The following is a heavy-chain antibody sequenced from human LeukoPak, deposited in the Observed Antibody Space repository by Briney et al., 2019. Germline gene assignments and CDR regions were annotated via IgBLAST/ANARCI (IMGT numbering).Heavy chain of an antibody. J-gene: IGHJ4*02. Sequence: GASVKVSCKASGYTFTGYYMHWVRQAPGQGLEWMGWINSNSGGTNYAQKFQGRVTMTTDSSTNTAYMDLRSLRSDDTAVYYCARADYDSSGYYSHGVYWGQGTLVTVSS. V-gene: IGHV1-2*02. CDR3: ARADYDSSGYYSHGVY. CDR2: INSNSGGT. D-gene: IGHD3-22*01. CDR1: GYTFTGYY.